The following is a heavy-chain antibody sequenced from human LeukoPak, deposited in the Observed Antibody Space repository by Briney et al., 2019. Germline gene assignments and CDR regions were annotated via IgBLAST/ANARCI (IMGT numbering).Heavy chain of an antibody. V-gene: IGHV3-30*18. Sequence: GGSLRLSCAASGFTFSSYGMHWVRQAPGKGLEWVAVISYDGSNKYYADSVKGRFTISRDNSKNTLYLQMNSLRAEDTAVDYCAKDAVDTAMPTDYWGQGTLVTVSS. J-gene: IGHJ4*02. CDR1: GFTFSSYG. CDR3: AKDAVDTAMPTDY. CDR2: ISYDGSNK. D-gene: IGHD5-18*01.